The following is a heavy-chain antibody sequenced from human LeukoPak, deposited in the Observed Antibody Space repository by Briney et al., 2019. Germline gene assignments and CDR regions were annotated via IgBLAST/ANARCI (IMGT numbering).Heavy chain of an antibody. D-gene: IGHD5-24*01. Sequence: GGSLRLSCAASGFTFDDYAMHWVRQVPRKGLEWVSLISAYGDRTYYADSVKGRFTISRDNSKNSVYLQMNSLRPEDTALYYCAKDSVERAAINHHCDYWGQGTLVTVSS. CDR2: ISAYGDRT. CDR1: GFTFDDYA. CDR3: AKDSVERAAINHHCDY. J-gene: IGHJ4*02. V-gene: IGHV3-43*02.